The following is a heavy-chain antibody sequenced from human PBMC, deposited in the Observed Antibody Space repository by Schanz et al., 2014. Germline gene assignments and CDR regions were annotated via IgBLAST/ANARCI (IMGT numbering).Heavy chain of an antibody. CDR3: AREGGGLTVTTGYYGMDG. CDR1: GYTFTDYH. Sequence: QVQLVQSGAEVKKPGASVKVSCKSSGYTFTDYHIHWVRQAPGQGLEYMGRINPNSGGTNFAQKLQGGVTITRDASISTVYMELSGLRPGDTALYSGAREGGGLTVTTGYYGMDGGGQGATVTASS. D-gene: IGHD4-17*01. J-gene: IGHJ6*02. CDR2: INPNSGGT. V-gene: IGHV1-2*06.